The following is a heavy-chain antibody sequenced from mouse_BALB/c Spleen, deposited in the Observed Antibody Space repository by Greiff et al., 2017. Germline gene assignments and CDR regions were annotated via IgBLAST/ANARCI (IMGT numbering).Heavy chain of an antibody. J-gene: IGHJ4*01. CDR3: ARHEGRDMDY. CDR2: ISNGGGST. Sequence: EVQLVESGGGLVQPGGSLKLSCAASGFTFSSYTMSWVRQTPEQRLEWVAYISNGGGSTYYPDTVKGRFTISRDNAKNTLYLQMSSLKSEDTAMYYCARHEGRDMDYWGQGTTVTVSS. V-gene: IGHV5-12-2*01. D-gene: IGHD3-3*01. CDR1: GFTFSSYT.